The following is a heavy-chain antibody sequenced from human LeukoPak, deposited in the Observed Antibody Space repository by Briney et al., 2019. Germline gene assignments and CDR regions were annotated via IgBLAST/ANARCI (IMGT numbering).Heavy chain of an antibody. J-gene: IGHJ4*02. CDR3: ARFECSGGSCYSNYFDY. CDR1: GFTFSSYA. V-gene: IGHV3-21*01. D-gene: IGHD2-15*01. CDR2: ISSSSSYI. Sequence: PGGSLRLSCAASGFTFSSYAMSWVRQAPGKGLEWVSSISSSSSYIYYADSVKGRFTISRDNAKNSLYLQMNSLRAEDTAVYYCARFECSGGSCYSNYFDYWGQGTLVTVS.